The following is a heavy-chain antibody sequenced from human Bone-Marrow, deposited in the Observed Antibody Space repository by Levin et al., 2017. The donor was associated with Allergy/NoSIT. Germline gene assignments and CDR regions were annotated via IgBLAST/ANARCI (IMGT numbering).Heavy chain of an antibody. CDR1: GFTFSSYE. Sequence: GGSLRLSCAASGFTFSSYEMNWVRQAPGKGLEWVSYISSSGSTIYYADSVKGRFTISRDNAKNSLYLQMNSLRAEDTAVYYCARNSGSSWYHYYYGMDVWGQGTTVTVSS. CDR3: ARNSGSSWYHYYYGMDV. D-gene: IGHD6-13*01. J-gene: IGHJ6*02. CDR2: ISSSGSTI. V-gene: IGHV3-48*03.